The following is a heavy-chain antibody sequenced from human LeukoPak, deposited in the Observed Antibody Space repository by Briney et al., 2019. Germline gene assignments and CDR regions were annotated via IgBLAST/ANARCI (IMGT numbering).Heavy chain of an antibody. V-gene: IGHV1-8*01. D-gene: IGHD3-16*01. J-gene: IGHJ4*02. CDR2: INPNGGNT. CDR1: GSTFAIYD. Sequence: ASVKLSCKASGSTFAIYDINWVRQATAQGLGWMGWINPNGGNTGYAQKFQGRVTMTRNTSISTAYMELSSLRSEDTAVYYCARGRRPKGADYWGQGTLVTVSS. CDR3: ARGRRPKGADY.